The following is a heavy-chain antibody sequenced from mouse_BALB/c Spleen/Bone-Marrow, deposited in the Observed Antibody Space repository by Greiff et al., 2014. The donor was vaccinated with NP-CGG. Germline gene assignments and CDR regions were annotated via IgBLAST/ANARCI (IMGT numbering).Heavy chain of an antibody. CDR1: GFYIKDTY. CDR2: IDPANGNA. J-gene: IGHJ2*01. Sequence: VQLQQSGAELVKPGASVKLSCTASGFYIKDTYMHWVKQRPEQGLEWIGRIDPANGNAKYDPKFQGKANITADTYSNTAYLQLSSLTSEYTAVYYCASYVYGYYFDYWGQGTTLTVSS. V-gene: IGHV14-3*02. CDR3: ASYVYGYYFDY. D-gene: IGHD2-2*01.